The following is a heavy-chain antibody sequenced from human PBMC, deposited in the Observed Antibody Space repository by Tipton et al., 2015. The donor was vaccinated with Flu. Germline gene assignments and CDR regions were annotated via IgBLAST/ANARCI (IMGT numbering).Heavy chain of an antibody. V-gene: IGHV4-39*07. CDR2: SHFTGGG. J-gene: IGHJ4*02. CDR3: ARNNRHSGSGYPQPLAGLDY. D-gene: IGHD3-22*01. Sequence: TLSLTCTVSDGSVSSSLYYWGWIRQPPGKRLEWIGHSHFTGGGSYNPSLKSRVTISQDTSKNQFSLDLTSVTAADTAVYYCARNNRHSGSGYPQPLAGLDYWGQGTLVTVSS. CDR1: DGSVSSSLYY.